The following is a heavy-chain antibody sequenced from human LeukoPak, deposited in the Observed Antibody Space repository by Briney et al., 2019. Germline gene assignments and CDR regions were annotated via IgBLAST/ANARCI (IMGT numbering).Heavy chain of an antibody. CDR1: GYTFTGYY. CDR3: ARGPSSGWYEEIDY. J-gene: IGHJ4*02. CDR2: INPNSGGT. Sequence: ASVKVTFKASGYTFTGYYMHWVRQAPGQGLEWMGVINPNSGGTNYVQKFQGRVTMTRDTSISTAYMELSRLRSDDTAVYYCARGPSSGWYEEIDYWGQGTLVTVSS. V-gene: IGHV1-2*02. D-gene: IGHD6-19*01.